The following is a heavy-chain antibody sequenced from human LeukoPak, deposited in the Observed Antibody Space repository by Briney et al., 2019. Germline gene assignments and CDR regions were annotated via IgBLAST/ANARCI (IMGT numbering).Heavy chain of an antibody. CDR1: GITFSTSD. CDR2: IGTAGDT. V-gene: IGHV3-13*01. J-gene: IGHJ6*02. CDR3: ARGSVRVGMDV. D-gene: IGHD6-13*01. Sequence: GGSLRLSCEASGITFSTSDMHWVRQAPGKGLEWVSVIGTAGDTYYADSVKGRFTISRENTKNSLYLQMNSLRAGDTAVYYCARGSVRVGMDVWGQGTTVTVSS.